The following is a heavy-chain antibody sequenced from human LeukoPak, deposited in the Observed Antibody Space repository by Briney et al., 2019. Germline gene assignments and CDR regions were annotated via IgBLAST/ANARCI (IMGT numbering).Heavy chain of an antibody. CDR3: AKGTFSSGWWGYFDY. Sequence: PGGSLRLSCAASGFTFSSYAMSWVRQAPGKGLEWVSAISGSGGSTYYADSVKGRFTISRDNSKNTLYLQMNSLRAEDTAVYYCAKGTFSSGWWGYFDYWGQGTLVTVSS. CDR1: GFTFSSYA. CDR2: ISGSGGST. V-gene: IGHV3-23*01. J-gene: IGHJ4*02. D-gene: IGHD6-19*01.